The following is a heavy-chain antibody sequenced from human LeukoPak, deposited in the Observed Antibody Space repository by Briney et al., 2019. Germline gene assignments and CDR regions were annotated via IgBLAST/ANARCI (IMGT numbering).Heavy chain of an antibody. D-gene: IGHD2-8*01. V-gene: IGHV3-72*01. CDR2: SRNKANGYTT. Sequence: GGSLSLSCAASGFKLSEHFVEWGRQVTGWGVEWLGRSRNKANGYTTEYAASVKGRFTVSRDESRSSLFLQMNNVETEDAALYYCVRGKNGFDNWGQGTLVTVSS. CDR1: GFKLSEHF. CDR3: VRGKNGFDN. J-gene: IGHJ4*02.